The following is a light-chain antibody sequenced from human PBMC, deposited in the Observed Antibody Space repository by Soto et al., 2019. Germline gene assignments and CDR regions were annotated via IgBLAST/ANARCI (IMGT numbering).Light chain of an antibody. J-gene: IGKJ1*01. CDR2: ATS. CDR1: QTVYNY. CDR3: QQSYGTPRT. V-gene: IGKV1-39*01. Sequence: DIQMTQSPSSLSASVGDRVTITCRASQTVYNYLNWYQQKPGKPPTLLIYATSSLQTGVPSRFSGSGSGTDFTLTISSLQPEDFATYSCQQSYGTPRTFDLGTKVEIK.